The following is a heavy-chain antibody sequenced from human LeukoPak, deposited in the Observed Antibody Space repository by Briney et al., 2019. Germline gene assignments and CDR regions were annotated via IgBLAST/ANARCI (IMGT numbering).Heavy chain of an antibody. J-gene: IGHJ4*02. V-gene: IGHV4-59*08. CDR3: ARTRRGYSYGNHFDY. Sequence: SETLSLTCTVSGGSISSYYWRWIRQPPGKGLEWIGYIYYSGSTNYNPSLKSRVTISVDTSKNQFSLKLSSVTAADTAVYYCARTRRGYSYGNHFDYWGQGTLVTVSS. CDR1: GGSISSYY. D-gene: IGHD5-18*01. CDR2: IYYSGST.